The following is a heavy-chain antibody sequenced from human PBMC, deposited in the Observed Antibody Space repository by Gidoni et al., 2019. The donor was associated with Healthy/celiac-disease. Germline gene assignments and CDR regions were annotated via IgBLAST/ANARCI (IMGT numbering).Heavy chain of an antibody. CDR2: ISSNGGST. D-gene: IGHD3-22*01. CDR1: GFTFSSYA. Sequence: EVQLVESGGGLVQPGGSLRLSCSASGFTFSSYAMHWVRQAPGNGLEYVSAISSNGGSTYYADSVKGRFTISRDNSKNTLYLQMSSLRAEDTAVYYCVVLNYYDSSGYTFDYWGQGTLVTVSS. CDR3: VVLNYYDSSGYTFDY. J-gene: IGHJ4*02. V-gene: IGHV3-64D*09.